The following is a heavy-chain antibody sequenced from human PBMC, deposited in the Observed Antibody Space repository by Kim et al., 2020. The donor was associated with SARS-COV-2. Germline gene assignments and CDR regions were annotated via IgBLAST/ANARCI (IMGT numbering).Heavy chain of an antibody. Sequence: NQHGSDKYYVDSVKGRFTISRDNAKSSLFLQMHSLRVDDTAVYYCATKEYWGQGTLVTVSS. J-gene: IGHJ4*02. V-gene: IGHV3-7*01. CDR3: ATKEY. CDR2: NQHGSDK.